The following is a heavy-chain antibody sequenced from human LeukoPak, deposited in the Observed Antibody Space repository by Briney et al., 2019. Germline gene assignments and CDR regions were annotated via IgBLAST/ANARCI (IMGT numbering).Heavy chain of an antibody. Sequence: GGSLRLSCAASGFTFSSYEMNWLRQAPGKGLEGVSYISSSGSTIYYAHPVKGRFTISRDNDKNSLYLQMNSLRAEETAVYYCARDWSSSWGQGTLVTVSS. J-gene: IGHJ4*02. D-gene: IGHD6-13*01. CDR1: GFTFSSYE. CDR2: ISSSGSTI. V-gene: IGHV3-48*03. CDR3: ARDWSSS.